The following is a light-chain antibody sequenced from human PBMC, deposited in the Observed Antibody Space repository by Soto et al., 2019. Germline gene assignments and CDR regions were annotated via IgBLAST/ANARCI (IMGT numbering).Light chain of an antibody. V-gene: IGLV1-40*01. CDR1: SSNIGAGYD. CDR2: VNS. CDR3: QSYDGTLSGSYV. J-gene: IGLJ1*01. Sequence: QSVLTQPPSVSGAPGQRVTISCTGSSSNIGAGYDVHWYQQLPGTAPKLLIYVNSNRPSGVPDRFSGSKSGTSASLAITGLQVEFEAVYYCQSYDGTLSGSYVFGTGTKVTVL.